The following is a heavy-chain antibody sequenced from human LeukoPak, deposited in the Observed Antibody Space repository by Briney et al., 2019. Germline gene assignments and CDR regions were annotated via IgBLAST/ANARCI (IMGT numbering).Heavy chain of an antibody. CDR2: ISASGDTT. CDR3: ASPDTPRAVSHSGDWYYFDY. J-gene: IGHJ4*02. V-gene: IGHV3-23*01. CDR1: GFTFNTFA. Sequence: GGSLRLSCAASGFTFNTFAMSWVRQAPGKGLEWVSVISASGDTTYCADSVKGRFTISRGNFKNTLFLQMNSLRDEDTAVYFCASPDTPRAVSHSGDWYYFDYWGQGTLVTVSS. D-gene: IGHD3-9*01.